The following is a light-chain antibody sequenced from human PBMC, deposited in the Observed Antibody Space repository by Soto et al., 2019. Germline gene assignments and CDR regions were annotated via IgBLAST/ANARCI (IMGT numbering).Light chain of an antibody. CDR3: QQYGRSSQT. V-gene: IGKV3-20*01. CDR1: QSVTSSS. J-gene: IGKJ1*01. Sequence: EVVLTQSPGTLSLAPGERATLSCRASQSVTSSSLAWDPQKPGQAPRLLLYDTSSRATGIPDMFIGSGSGTDSTINISTLEPEDYEVYYCQQYGRSSQTFGAGTKVEIK. CDR2: DTS.